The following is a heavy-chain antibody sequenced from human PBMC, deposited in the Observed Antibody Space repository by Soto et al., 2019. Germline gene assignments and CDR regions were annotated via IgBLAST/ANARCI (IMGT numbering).Heavy chain of an antibody. J-gene: IGHJ4*02. CDR1: GVTMRYCGYS. CDR3: ARGGGYDSFDF. Sequence: PTHILSCTGSVCGVTMRYCGYSWSWIRQSPGKGLEWLGYISHLATTYYNPSFHSRLSLSIDRTRNEFSLGLSARPAADKAVYYCARGGGYDSFDFWGQG. CDR2: ISHLATT. V-gene: IGHV4-30-2*06. D-gene: IGHD2-15*01.